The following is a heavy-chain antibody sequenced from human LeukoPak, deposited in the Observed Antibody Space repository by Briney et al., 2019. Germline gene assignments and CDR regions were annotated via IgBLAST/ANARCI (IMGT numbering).Heavy chain of an antibody. CDR2: IYSDGSS. V-gene: IGHV3-53*01. J-gene: IGHJ4*02. CDR3: ARDLTVGYFGELGY. CDR1: GFTVSNNY. D-gene: IGHD3-10*01. Sequence: GGSLRLSCVVSGFTVSNNYMNWVRQAPGKGLEWVSAIYSDGSSYYADSVKDRFTISRDNSKNTLYLQMNSLRAEDTAVYYCARDLTVGYFGELGYWGQGTLVTVSS.